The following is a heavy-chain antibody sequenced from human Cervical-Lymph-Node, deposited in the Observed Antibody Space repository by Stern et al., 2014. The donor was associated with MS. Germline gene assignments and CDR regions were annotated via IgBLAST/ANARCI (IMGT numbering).Heavy chain of an antibody. Sequence: VPLVESGAEVKKPGSSVKVSCKASGGPFSSYAISWVRPAPGQGLAWMGGIIPIFGTANYAQKFQGRVTITADESTSTAYMELSSLRSEDTAVYYCARGRHDYGDPEYFQHWGQGTLVTVSS. CDR3: ARGRHDYGDPEYFQH. D-gene: IGHD4-17*01. J-gene: IGHJ1*01. V-gene: IGHV1-69*01. CDR1: GGPFSSYA. CDR2: IIPIFGTA.